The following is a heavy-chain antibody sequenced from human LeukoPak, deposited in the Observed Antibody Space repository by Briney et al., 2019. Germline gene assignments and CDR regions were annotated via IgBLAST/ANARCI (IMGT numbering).Heavy chain of an antibody. CDR1: GGSISSSSYY. D-gene: IGHD4-17*01. V-gene: IGHV4-39*02. Sequence: SETLSLTCTVSGGSISSSSYYWGWIRQPPGKGLEWIGSIYYSGSTYYNPSLKSRVTISVYTSKNQFSLKLSSVTAADTAVYYCAKEGSTEYLDYGDYGGYSDYWGQGTLVTVSS. CDR3: AKEGSTEYLDYGDYGGYSDY. CDR2: IYYSGST. J-gene: IGHJ4*02.